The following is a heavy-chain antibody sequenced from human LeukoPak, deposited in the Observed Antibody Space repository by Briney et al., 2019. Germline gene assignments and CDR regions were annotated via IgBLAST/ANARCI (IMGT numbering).Heavy chain of an antibody. CDR2: MKEDGGEK. J-gene: IGHJ4*02. D-gene: IGHD6-6*01. Sequence: GGSLRLSCAASGFTFSSYWMSWVRQAPGKGLEWVANMKEDGGEKYYVDSVKGRFTISRDNVKNSLYLQMNSLRAEDTAVYYCAGGVYEFDYWGQGTLVTVS. CDR1: GFTFSSYW. CDR3: AGGVYEFDY. V-gene: IGHV3-7*01.